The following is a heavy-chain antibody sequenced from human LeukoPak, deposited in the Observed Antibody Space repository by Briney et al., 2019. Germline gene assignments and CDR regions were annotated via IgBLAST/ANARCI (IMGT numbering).Heavy chain of an antibody. CDR3: ASVYGNSQPDY. CDR2: IYYSGST. V-gene: IGHV4-59*12. J-gene: IGHJ4*02. D-gene: IGHD2-8*01. Sequence: SETLSLTCTVSGGSISSYYWSWIRQPPGKGLEWIGYIYYSGSTNYNPSLKSRVTISVDTSKNQFSLKLSSVTAADTAVYYCASVYGNSQPDYWGQGTLVTVSS. CDR1: GGSISSYY.